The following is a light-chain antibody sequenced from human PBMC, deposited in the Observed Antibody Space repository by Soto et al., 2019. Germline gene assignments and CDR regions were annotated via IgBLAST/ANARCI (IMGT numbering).Light chain of an antibody. CDR1: QSISSW. J-gene: IGKJ1*01. Sequence: DIQMNQSPSTLSASVGDRVTITCRASQSISSWLAWYQQKPGKAPKLLIYDASSLESGVPSRFSGSGSGTEFTLTISSLQPDDFASYYCQQYNSYSPWTFGQGTNVEIK. V-gene: IGKV1-5*01. CDR3: QQYNSYSPWT. CDR2: DAS.